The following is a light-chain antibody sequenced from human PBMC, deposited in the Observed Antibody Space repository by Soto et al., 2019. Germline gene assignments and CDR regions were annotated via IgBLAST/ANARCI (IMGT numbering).Light chain of an antibody. J-gene: IGKJ2*01. CDR3: QQSYSTLLYN. CDR1: QSISSY. Sequence: DIQMTQSPSSLSASVGDRVTITCRASQSISSYLNWYQQKPGKAPKLLIYAASSLQSGGPSRFSSSASGTDFTLTIISLQPEDFATYYCQQSYSTLLYNFGRGTKLQIK. V-gene: IGKV1-39*01. CDR2: AAS.